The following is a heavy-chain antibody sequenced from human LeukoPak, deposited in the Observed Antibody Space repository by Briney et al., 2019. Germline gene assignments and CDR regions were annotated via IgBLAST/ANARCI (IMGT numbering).Heavy chain of an antibody. CDR1: GFTFSTYG. J-gene: IGHJ5*02. Sequence: GGSLRLSCAASGFTFSTYGMHWVRQAPGKGLEWVSYISSSGSTIYYADSVKGRFTISRDNAKNSLYLQMNSPRAEDTAVYYCARAGLRFLEWFDNWFDPWGQGTLVTVSS. D-gene: IGHD3-3*01. V-gene: IGHV3-48*04. CDR2: ISSSGSTI. CDR3: ARAGLRFLEWFDNWFDP.